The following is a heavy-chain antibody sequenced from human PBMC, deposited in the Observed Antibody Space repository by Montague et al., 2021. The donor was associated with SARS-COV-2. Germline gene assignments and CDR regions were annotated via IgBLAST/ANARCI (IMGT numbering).Heavy chain of an antibody. D-gene: IGHD2-2*02. V-gene: IGHV4-34*01. CDR3: RVVPAGIPKGPNFYYMDV. CDR2: VYHSGST. Sequence: SETLSLTCAVYGGSFGGYSWCWIRLPPGPGLEWIGQVYHSGSTNYNPSLTRRVTISVDTSTNQFSLKLSPVTAADTALDYCRVVPAGIPKGPNFYYMDVWGKGTTVTVSS. CDR1: GGSFGGYS. J-gene: IGHJ6*03.